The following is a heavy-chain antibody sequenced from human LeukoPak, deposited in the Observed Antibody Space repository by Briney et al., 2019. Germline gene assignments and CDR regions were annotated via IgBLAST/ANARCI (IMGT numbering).Heavy chain of an antibody. D-gene: IGHD3-10*01. Sequence: ASVKVSCKASGGTFSSYAISWVRQAPGQGLEWMGGTIPIFGTANYAQKFQGRVTITADKSTSTAYMELSSLRSEDTAVYYCARVGNYYGSGSYYPAGYYYYYMDVWGKGTTVTVSS. CDR2: TIPIFGTA. CDR1: GGTFSSYA. J-gene: IGHJ6*03. V-gene: IGHV1-69*06. CDR3: ARVGNYYGSGSYYPAGYYYYYMDV.